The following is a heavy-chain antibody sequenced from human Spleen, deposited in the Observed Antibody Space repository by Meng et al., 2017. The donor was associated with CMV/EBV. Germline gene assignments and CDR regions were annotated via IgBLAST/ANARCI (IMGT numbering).Heavy chain of an antibody. CDR1: GFTFSDYF. Sequence: GESLKISCAASGFTFSDYFMSWIRQAPGKGLEWVSFISSSGSSTKSADSVKGRFTISRDNAKSSLYLQVNSLTAEDTAVYYCARGNRGGYYYYYGMDVWGQGTTVTVSS. J-gene: IGHJ6*02. D-gene: IGHD3-16*01. CDR2: ISSSGSST. CDR3: ARGNRGGYYYYYGMDV. V-gene: IGHV3-11*01.